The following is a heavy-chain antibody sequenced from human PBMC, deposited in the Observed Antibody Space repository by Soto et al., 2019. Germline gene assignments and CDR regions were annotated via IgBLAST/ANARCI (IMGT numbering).Heavy chain of an antibody. J-gene: IGHJ4*02. Sequence: SETLSLTCTVSGGXISSGGYYWSWIRQHPGKGLEWIGYIYYSGSTYYNPSLKSRVTISVDTSKNQFSLKLSSVTAADTAVYYCARDIEAAGMYYFDYWGQGTLVTVSS. CDR3: ARDIEAAGMYYFDY. CDR2: IYYSGST. V-gene: IGHV4-31*03. CDR1: GGXISSGGYY. D-gene: IGHD6-13*01.